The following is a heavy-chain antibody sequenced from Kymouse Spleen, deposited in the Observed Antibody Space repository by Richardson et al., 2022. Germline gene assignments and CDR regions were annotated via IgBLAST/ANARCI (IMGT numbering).Heavy chain of an antibody. CDR2: IYYSGST. CDR3: ARGIAAFDY. D-gene: IGHD6-6*01. CDR1: GGSVSSGSYY. J-gene: IGHJ4*02. V-gene: IGHV4-61*01. Sequence: QVQLQESGPGLVKPSETLSLTCTVSGGSVSSGSYYWSWIRQPPGKGLEWIGYIYYSGSTNYNPSLKSRVTISVDTSKNQFSLKLSSVTAADTAVYYCARGIAAFDYWGQGTLVTVSS.